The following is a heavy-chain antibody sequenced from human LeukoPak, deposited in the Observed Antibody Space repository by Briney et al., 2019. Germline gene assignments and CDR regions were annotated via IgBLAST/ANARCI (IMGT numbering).Heavy chain of an antibody. CDR1: GGSISSSY. CDR3: ARSTVTTPNYYYYYMDV. V-gene: IGHV4-59*01. Sequence: SETLSLTCTVSGGSISSSYWNWIRQPPGKGLEWIGYIYYSGTTNYNPSLKSRITISVDTSKNQFSLKLSSLTAADTAVYYCARSTVTTPNYYYYYMDVLGKGTTVTVSS. D-gene: IGHD4-17*01. J-gene: IGHJ6*03. CDR2: IYYSGTT.